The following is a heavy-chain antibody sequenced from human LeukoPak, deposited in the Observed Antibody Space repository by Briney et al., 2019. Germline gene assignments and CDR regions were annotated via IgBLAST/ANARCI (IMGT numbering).Heavy chain of an antibody. CDR1: GFTFSTYV. CDR2: ISSNGDNT. CDR3: VRGTGY. Sequence: PGGSLTLSCSVSGFTFSTYVMHWVRQPPGKGLEYVSAISSNGDNTYYADSVKGRFTISRDNSKNTLYLQMSSLRADDTAVYYCVRGTGYWGQGTLVTVSS. J-gene: IGHJ4*02. V-gene: IGHV3-64D*06.